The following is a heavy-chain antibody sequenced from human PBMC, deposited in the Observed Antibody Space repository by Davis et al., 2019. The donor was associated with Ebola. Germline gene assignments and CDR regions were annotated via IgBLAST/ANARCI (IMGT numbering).Heavy chain of an antibody. D-gene: IGHD3-22*01. Sequence: ASVKVSCKASGYTFTGYYMHWVRQAPGQGLEWMGRINPNSGGTSYAQKFQGRVTMTRDTSTSTVYMELSSLRSEDTAVYYCARGRYDSSGLIYWGQGTLVTVSS. V-gene: IGHV1-2*06. CDR2: INPNSGGT. J-gene: IGHJ4*02. CDR3: ARGRYDSSGLIY. CDR1: GYTFTGYY.